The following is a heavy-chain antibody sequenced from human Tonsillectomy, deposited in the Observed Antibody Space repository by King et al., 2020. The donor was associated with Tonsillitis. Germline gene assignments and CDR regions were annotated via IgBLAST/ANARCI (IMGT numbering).Heavy chain of an antibody. CDR1: GFTFRSYS. CDR2: MRGSGGRT. D-gene: IGHD6-6*01. J-gene: IGHJ4*02. CDR3: AKDGFWSSSSK. Sequence: VQLVESGGGLVQPGGSLRLSCAASGFTFRSYSMSWVRQGPGKGLEGVSAMRGSGGRTYFADPVKGRFTISRDNSKNTLCLQMNSLRAEDTAVYYCAKDGFWSSSSKWGQGTLVTVSS. V-gene: IGHV3-23*04.